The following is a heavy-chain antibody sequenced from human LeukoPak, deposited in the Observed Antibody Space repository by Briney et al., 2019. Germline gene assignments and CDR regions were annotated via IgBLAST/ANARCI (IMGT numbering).Heavy chain of an antibody. CDR1: GFSSSRYW. CDR2: IKPNGSEK. D-gene: IGHD6-13*01. CDR3: ARLAAGSDYFDY. J-gene: IGHJ4*02. V-gene: IGHV3-7*04. Sequence: RGSLRLPCAASGFSSSRYWMSWVRQAPGKGLEWVANIKPNGSEKHYVDSVKGRFTFSRDNAKNSLYLQMNGLRAEDMAVYYCARLAAGSDYFDYWAEEPLVTVSS.